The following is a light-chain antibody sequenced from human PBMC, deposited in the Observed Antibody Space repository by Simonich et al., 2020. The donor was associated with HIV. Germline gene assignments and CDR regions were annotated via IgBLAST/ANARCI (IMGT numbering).Light chain of an antibody. CDR1: QGVSSW. V-gene: IGKV1D-16*01. CDR3: HQYNGYSNT. J-gene: IGKJ2*01. Sequence: DIQMTQSPSSVSASVGDRVTITCRAGQGVSSWLAWYQQKPGKAPKLLIYAASSLQSGVPSRFSGSGSGTDFTLTSNSLQPDDFATYYCHQYNGYSNTFGQGTKLEIK. CDR2: AAS.